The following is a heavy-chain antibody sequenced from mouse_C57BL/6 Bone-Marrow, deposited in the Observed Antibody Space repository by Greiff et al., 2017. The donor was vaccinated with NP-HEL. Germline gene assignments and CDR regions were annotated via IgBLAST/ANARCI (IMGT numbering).Heavy chain of an antibody. V-gene: IGHV5-17*01. D-gene: IGHD2-1*01. J-gene: IGHJ3*01. Sequence: EVQVVESGGGLVKPGGSLKLSCAASGFTFSDYGMHWVRQAPEKGLEWVAYISSGSSTIYYADTVKGRFTISRDNAKNTLFLQMTSLRSEDTAMYYCARGGYGNLAWFAYWGQGTLVTVSA. CDR3: ARGGYGNLAWFAY. CDR2: ISSGSSTI. CDR1: GFTFSDYG.